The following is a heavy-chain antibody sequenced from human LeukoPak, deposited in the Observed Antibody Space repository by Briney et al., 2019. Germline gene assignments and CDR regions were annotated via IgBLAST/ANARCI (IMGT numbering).Heavy chain of an antibody. J-gene: IGHJ4*02. CDR2: INNNGRI. D-gene: IGHD6-19*01. Sequence: SETLSPTCTVSGASISSNYWSWIRQSPGKELEWIAYINNNGRINYNPSLKSRVTISADTSKNQFSLNVRSVTAADTAVYYCARGAGWYDYWGQGTQVTVFS. CDR3: ARGAGWYDY. V-gene: IGHV4-59*08. CDR1: GASISSNY.